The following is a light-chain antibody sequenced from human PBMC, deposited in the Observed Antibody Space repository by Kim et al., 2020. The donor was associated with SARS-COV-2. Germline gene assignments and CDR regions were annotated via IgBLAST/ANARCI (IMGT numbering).Light chain of an antibody. CDR1: QSLLHSNGYNY. CDR2: LGS. CDR3: MQALQTPYT. J-gene: IGKJ2*01. Sequence: DPASISCRSSQSLLHSNGYNYLDWYLQTPGQSPQLLIYLGSNRASGVPDRFSGSGSGTDFTLKISRVEAEDVGVYYCMQALQTPYTFGQGTKLEI. V-gene: IGKV2-28*01.